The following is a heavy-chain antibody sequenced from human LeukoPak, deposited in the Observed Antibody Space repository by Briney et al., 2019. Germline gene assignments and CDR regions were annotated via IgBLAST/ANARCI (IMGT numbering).Heavy chain of an antibody. CDR2: MNPNSGNT. J-gene: IGHJ5*02. D-gene: IGHD6-13*01. CDR3: ARGDSSSWYPNWFDP. Sequence: ASVKVSCKASGYTFTSYDINWVRQATGQGLEWMGWMNPNSGNTGYAQKFQGRVTITRNTSISTAYMELSSLRSEDTAVYYCARGDSSSWYPNWFDPWGQGTLVTVSS. V-gene: IGHV1-8*03. CDR1: GYTFTSYD.